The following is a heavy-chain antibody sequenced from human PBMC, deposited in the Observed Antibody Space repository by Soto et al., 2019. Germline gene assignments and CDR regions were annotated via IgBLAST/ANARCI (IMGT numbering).Heavy chain of an antibody. V-gene: IGHV3-30-3*01. Sequence: GGSLSLSCAASGFTFSTYAMHWVRQAPGKGLEWVTIISSDGNKKYYADFVKGRFTISRDNSKNTLYLQLDSLRNEDTAVYYCAREPLGYYDFWGRGTLVTVSS. J-gene: IGHJ4*02. CDR3: AREPLGYYDF. CDR1: GFTFSTYA. CDR2: ISSDGNKK. D-gene: IGHD3-3*01.